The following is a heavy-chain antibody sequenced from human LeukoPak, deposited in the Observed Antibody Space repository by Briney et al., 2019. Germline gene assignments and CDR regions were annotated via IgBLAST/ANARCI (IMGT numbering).Heavy chain of an antibody. V-gene: IGHV4-4*02. CDR3: ASSAYGGGWLDP. CDR1: GGSLSSSSSIC. D-gene: IGHD4-23*01. Sequence: SETLSLTCAVSGGSLSSSSSICWTWVRQPPGKGLEWIGEIYHSGATNYNPSLKSRVTISVDTSKNQFSLKLSSVTAADTAVYYCASSAYGGGWLDPWGQGTLVTVSS. CDR2: IYHSGAT. J-gene: IGHJ5*02.